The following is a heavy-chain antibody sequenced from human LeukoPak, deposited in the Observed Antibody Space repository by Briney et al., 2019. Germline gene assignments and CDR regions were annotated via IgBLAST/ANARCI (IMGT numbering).Heavy chain of an antibody. J-gene: IGHJ6*03. CDR2: IKQDGSDK. CDR3: AKDNSRVGGHYYYYMDV. Sequence: PGGSLRLSCEASGFIITSHWMSWVRQAPGKRPEWVANIKQDGSDKYYLDSVKGRFTISRDNAKNSLYLQMNSLRAEDTALYYCAKDNSRVGGHYYYYMDVWGKGTTVTVSS. V-gene: IGHV3-7*03. CDR1: GFIITSHW. D-gene: IGHD4-23*01.